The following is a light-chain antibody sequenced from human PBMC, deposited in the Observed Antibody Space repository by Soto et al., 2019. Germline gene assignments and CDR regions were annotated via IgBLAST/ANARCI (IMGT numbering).Light chain of an antibody. CDR1: RSDIGSYNY. V-gene: IGLV2-14*01. Sequence: QSVLTQPASVSGSPGQSITISCTGSRSDIGSYNYVSWYQHHPGKAPRLIIYEVNNRPSGVSNRFSGSKSGNTASLTVSGLQAEDEAFYFCSSFTTANTVVFGGGTKVTVL. CDR3: SSFTTANTVV. J-gene: IGLJ2*01. CDR2: EVN.